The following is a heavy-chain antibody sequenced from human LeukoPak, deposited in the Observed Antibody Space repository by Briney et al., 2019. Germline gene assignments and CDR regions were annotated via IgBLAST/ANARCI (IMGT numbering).Heavy chain of an antibody. CDR2: ISSSGSTI. CDR1: GFTFSSYE. Sequence: PGGSLRLSCAASGFTFSSYEMNWVRQAPGKGLEWVSYISSSGSTIYYADSVKGRFTISRDNAKNSLYLQMNSLRAEDTAVYYCARESLRIIDYWGQGTLVTVSS. CDR3: ARESLRIIDY. J-gene: IGHJ4*02. D-gene: IGHD2/OR15-2a*01. V-gene: IGHV3-48*03.